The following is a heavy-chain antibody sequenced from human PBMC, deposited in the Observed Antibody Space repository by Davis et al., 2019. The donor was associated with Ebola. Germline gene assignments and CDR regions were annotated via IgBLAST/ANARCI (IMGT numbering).Heavy chain of an antibody. CDR1: GFTFSGSA. Sequence: GESLKISCAASGFTFSGSAMHWVRQASGKGLEWVGRIRSKANSYATASAASVKGRFTISRDDSKNTAYLQMNSLKTEETAVYYCTRQVFIGSYYYGMDVWGQGTTVTVSS. CDR3: TRQVFIGSYYYGMDV. J-gene: IGHJ6*02. CDR2: IRSKANSYAT. D-gene: IGHD3-16*02. V-gene: IGHV3-73*01.